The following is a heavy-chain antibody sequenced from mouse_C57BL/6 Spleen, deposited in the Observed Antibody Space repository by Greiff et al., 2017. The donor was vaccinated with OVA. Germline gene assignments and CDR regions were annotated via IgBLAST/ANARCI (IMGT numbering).Heavy chain of an antibody. J-gene: IGHJ1*03. CDR2: IYPRSGNT. V-gene: IGHV1-81*01. D-gene: IGHD2-2*01. Sequence: QVQLQQSGAELARPGASVKLSCKASGYTFTSYGISWVKQRTGQGLEWIGEIYPRSGNTYYNEKFKGKATLTADKSSSTAYMELRSLTSEDSAVYFCAREGGYDEGYWYFDVWGTGTTVTVSS. CDR1: GYTFTSYG. CDR3: AREGGYDEGYWYFDV.